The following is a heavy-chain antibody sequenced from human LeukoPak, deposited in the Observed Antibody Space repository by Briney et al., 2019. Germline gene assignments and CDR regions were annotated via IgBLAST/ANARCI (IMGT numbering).Heavy chain of an antibody. Sequence: SETLSLTCTVSGGSISSSSHYWGWIRQPPGKGLEWIGNIHYSGSTYYNPSVKSRVTISVDTSKNQFSLKLSSVTAADTAVYYCARLGGSTSFDYWGQGTLVTVSS. CDR1: GGSISSSSHY. V-gene: IGHV4-39*01. J-gene: IGHJ4*02. CDR3: ARLGGSTSFDY. CDR2: IHYSGST. D-gene: IGHD3-10*01.